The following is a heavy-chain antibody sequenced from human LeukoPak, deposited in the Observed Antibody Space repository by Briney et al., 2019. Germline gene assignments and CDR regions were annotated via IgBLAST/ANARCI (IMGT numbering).Heavy chain of an antibody. CDR3: AREHCTGTSCSYFDY. CDR1: GFTFSNYG. CDR2: ISRSGSTI. V-gene: IGHV3-48*04. J-gene: IGHJ4*02. D-gene: IGHD2-2*01. Sequence: GRSLRLSCAASGFTFSNYGMHWVRQAPGKGLEWISYISRSGSTIYYADSVKGRFTVSRDNAKNSLYLQMNSLRAEDTAVYYCAREHCTGTSCSYFDYWGQGTLVTVSS.